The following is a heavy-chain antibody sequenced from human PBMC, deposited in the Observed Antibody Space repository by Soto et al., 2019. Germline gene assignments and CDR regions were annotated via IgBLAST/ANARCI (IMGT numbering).Heavy chain of an antibody. D-gene: IGHD1-26*01. V-gene: IGHV1-69*01. Sequence: QVQLVQSGAEVKKPGSSVKVSCKASGGTFSSYAISWVRQAPGQGLEWMGGIIPIFGTANYAQKFQGRVTITADESTSTAYMELSSLRSEDTAVYYCARGARGGATYYYYGMDVWGQGTTVTVSS. CDR1: GGTFSSYA. J-gene: IGHJ6*02. CDR3: ARGARGGATYYYYGMDV. CDR2: IIPIFGTA.